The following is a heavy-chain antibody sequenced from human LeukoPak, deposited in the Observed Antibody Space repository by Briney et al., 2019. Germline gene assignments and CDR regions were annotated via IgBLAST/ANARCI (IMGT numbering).Heavy chain of an antibody. J-gene: IGHJ6*02. CDR3: ARAGYYGSGSPSYGMDV. CDR1: GYTFTSYG. V-gene: IGHV1-18*01. D-gene: IGHD3-10*01. CDR2: ISAYNGNT. Sequence: ASVKVSCKASGYTFTSYGISWVRQAPGQGLEWMGWISAYNGNTNYAQKVQGRVTMTTDTSTSTAYMELRSLRSDDTAVYYCARAGYYGSGSPSYGMDVWGQGTTVTVSS.